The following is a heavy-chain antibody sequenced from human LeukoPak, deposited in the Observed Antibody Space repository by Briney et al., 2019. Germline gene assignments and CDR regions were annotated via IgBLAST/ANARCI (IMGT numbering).Heavy chain of an antibody. Sequence: GGSLRLSCAASGFTFSSYAMSWVRQAPGKGLEWVSTISGSGGSIHYADSVEGRFTISRDNAKNSLYLQMNSLRAEDTAVYYCARDSRGDSSGYMGSYYYYGMDVWGQGTTVTVSS. J-gene: IGHJ6*02. V-gene: IGHV3-23*01. CDR2: ISGSGGSI. CDR1: GFTFSSYA. D-gene: IGHD3-22*01. CDR3: ARDSRGDSSGYMGSYYYYGMDV.